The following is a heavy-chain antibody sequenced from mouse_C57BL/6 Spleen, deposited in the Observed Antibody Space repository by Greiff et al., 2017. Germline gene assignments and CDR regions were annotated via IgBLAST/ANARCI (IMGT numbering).Heavy chain of an antibody. CDR1: GYTFTSYW. Sequence: VKLQQSGPELVKPGASVKISCKASGYTFTSYWMQWVKQRPGQGLEWIGEIDPSDSYTNYNQKFKGKATLTVDTSSSTAYMQLSSLTSEDSAVYYCARRLTGTDFDYWGQGTTLTVSS. V-gene: IGHV1-50*01. D-gene: IGHD4-1*01. J-gene: IGHJ2*01. CDR3: ARRLTGTDFDY. CDR2: IDPSDSYT.